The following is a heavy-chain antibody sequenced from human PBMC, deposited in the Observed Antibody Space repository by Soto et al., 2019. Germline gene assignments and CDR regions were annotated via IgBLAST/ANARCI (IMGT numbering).Heavy chain of an antibody. CDR1: GYTFTGYY. Sequence: ASVKVSCKASGYTFTGYYMHWVRQAPGQGLEWMGWINPNSGGTNYAQKFQGWVTMTRDTSISTAYMELSRLRSDDTAVYYCAREFSSSWFHHGMDVWGQGTTVNV. V-gene: IGHV1-2*04. D-gene: IGHD6-13*01. CDR2: INPNSGGT. CDR3: AREFSSSWFHHGMDV. J-gene: IGHJ6*02.